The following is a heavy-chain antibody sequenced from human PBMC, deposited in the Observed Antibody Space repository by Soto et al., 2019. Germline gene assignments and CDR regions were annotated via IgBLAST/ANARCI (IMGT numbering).Heavy chain of an antibody. D-gene: IGHD3-3*01. CDR3: ARDPRPPSGWLGFWEYGMDV. CDR1: GYAFTGNH. CDR2: VNPDNGGT. V-gene: IGHV1-2*02. J-gene: IGHJ6*02. Sequence: GSVKVSCKASGYAFTGNHIHWVRQAPGQGLEWMGWVNPDNGGTTSAEKFQGRVTMTRDTSVTTAYMELYRLTSDDTAVYYCARDPRPPSGWLGFWEYGMDVWGQGTTVTVSS.